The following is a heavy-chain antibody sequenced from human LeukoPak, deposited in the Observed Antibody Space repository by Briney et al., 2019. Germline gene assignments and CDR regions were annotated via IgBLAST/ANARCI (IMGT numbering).Heavy chain of an antibody. CDR2: TYYRSKWNN. CDR1: GDTVSSDTAA. V-gene: IGHV6-1*01. J-gene: IGHJ6*02. D-gene: IGHD6-6*01. CDR3: TRQRSTSTDYYGMDV. Sequence: SQTLSLTCAISGDTVSSDTAAWNWIRQSPSRGLEWLGRTYYRSKWNNDYAVSVQNRITINPDTSKNQFSLQLKSATPEDTAVYYCTRQRSTSTDYYGMDVWGQGTTVTVSS.